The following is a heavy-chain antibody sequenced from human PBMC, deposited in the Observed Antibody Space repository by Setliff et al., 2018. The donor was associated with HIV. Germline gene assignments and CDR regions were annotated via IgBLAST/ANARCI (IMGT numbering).Heavy chain of an antibody. V-gene: IGHV4-39*02. CDR2: VYQSGST. D-gene: IGHD1-1*01. CDR3: ARDGRDGYNYGPDY. J-gene: IGHJ4*02. CDR1: GASISNSNSY. Sequence: SETLSLTCTVYGASISNSNSYWGWIRQPPGKRLEWLGSVYQSGSTSYNPSLSSRLTISVDTSKNQVSLRLSSATAADTAVFYCARDGRDGYNYGPDYWGQGTLVTVSS.